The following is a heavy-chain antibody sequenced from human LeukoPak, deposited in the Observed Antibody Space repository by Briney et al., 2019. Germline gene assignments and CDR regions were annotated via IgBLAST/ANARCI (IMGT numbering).Heavy chain of an antibody. V-gene: IGHV1-69*05. D-gene: IGHD3-3*01. CDR1: GYTFTSYG. Sequence: VASVKVSCKASGYTFTSYGISWVRQAPGQGLEWMGGIIPIFGTANYAQKFQGRVTITTDESTSTAYMELSSLRSEDTAVYYCASSRTGGYDFWSGPIDYWGQGTLVTVSS. J-gene: IGHJ4*02. CDR2: IIPIFGTA. CDR3: ASSRTGGYDFWSGPIDY.